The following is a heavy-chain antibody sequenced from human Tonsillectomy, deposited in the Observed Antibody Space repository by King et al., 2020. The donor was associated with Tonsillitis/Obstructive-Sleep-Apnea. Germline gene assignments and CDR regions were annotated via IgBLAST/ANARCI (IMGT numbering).Heavy chain of an antibody. CDR3: ARHSTSPDYNDDRGSAPPFDF. Sequence: VQLVESGAEVKKPGESLSISCKGSGYSFTTYWITWVRQMPGKGLEWMGRIDPSDSYVNYSPSFQGHVTISNVRSISTAYLQWSSLQASDTAMYYCARHSTSPDYNDDRGSAPPFDFWGRGTLVTVSS. CDR2: IDPSDSYV. V-gene: IGHV5-10-1*03. D-gene: IGHD3-22*01. J-gene: IGHJ4*02. CDR1: GYSFTTYW.